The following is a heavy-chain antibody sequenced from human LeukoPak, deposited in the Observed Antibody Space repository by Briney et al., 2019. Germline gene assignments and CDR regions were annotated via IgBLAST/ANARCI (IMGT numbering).Heavy chain of an antibody. D-gene: IGHD5-18*01. V-gene: IGHV4-34*01. CDR3: AGSLRGYSYGYEPYYYYGMDV. CDR2: INHSGST. CDR1: GGSFSGYY. J-gene: IGHJ6*02. Sequence: ASETLSLTCAVYGGSFSGYYWSWIRQPPGKGLEWIGEINHSGSTNYNPSLKSRVTISVDTSKNQFSLKLSSVTAADTAVYYCAGSLRGYSYGYEPYYYYGMDVWGQGTTVTVSS.